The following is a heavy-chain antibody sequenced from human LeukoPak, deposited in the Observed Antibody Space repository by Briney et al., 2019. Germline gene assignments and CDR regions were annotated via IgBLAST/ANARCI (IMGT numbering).Heavy chain of an antibody. CDR2: ISYDGSNK. D-gene: IGHD6-19*01. Sequence: GGSLRLSCAASGFFFSSYAMHWVRQAPGKGLEWVAVISYDGSNKYYADSVKGRFTISRDNSKNTLYLQMNSLRAEDTAVYYCAKSVFGYSSGWPFDYWGQGTLVTVSS. CDR3: AKSVFGYSSGWPFDY. V-gene: IGHV3-30*18. J-gene: IGHJ4*02. CDR1: GFFFSSYA.